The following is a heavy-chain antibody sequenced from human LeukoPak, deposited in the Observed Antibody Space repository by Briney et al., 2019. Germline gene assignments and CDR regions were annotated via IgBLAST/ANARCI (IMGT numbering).Heavy chain of an antibody. J-gene: IGHJ4*02. CDR1: GFTFSSYA. V-gene: IGHV3-30-3*01. Sequence: GGSLRLSCAASGFTFSSYAMHWVRQAPGKGLEWVAVIPYDGSNKYYADSVKGRFTISRDNSKNTLYLQMNSLRAEDTAVYYCARDSSYDYVWGSYRLDYWGQGTLVTVSS. CDR3: ARDSSYDYVWGSYRLDY. D-gene: IGHD3-16*02. CDR2: IPYDGSNK.